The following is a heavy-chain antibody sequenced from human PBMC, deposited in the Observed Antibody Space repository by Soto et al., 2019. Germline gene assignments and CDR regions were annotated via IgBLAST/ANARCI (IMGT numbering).Heavy chain of an antibody. CDR1: GGTFSSYA. V-gene: IGHV1-69*13. Sequence: SVKVSCKASGGTFSSYAISWLRPASGQGLEWMGGIIPIFGTANYAQKFQGRVTITADESTSTAYMELSSLRSEDTAVYYCASAIRGIAAPDLTRTSYTGMYTWGQETTVTISS. J-gene: IGHJ6*02. CDR2: IIPIFGTA. D-gene: IGHD6-13*01. CDR3: ASAIRGIAAPDLTRTSYTGMYT.